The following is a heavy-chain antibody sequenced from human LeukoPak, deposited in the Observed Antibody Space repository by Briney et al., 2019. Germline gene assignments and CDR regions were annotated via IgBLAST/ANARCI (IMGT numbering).Heavy chain of an antibody. CDR2: IRGNGGST. J-gene: IGHJ6*02. Sequence: GGSLRLSCAASGFTFSIYTMTWVRQAPGKGLEWVSRIRGNGGSTGYADSVKGRFTISRDNSKNTLYLQMNSLRAEDTAVYYCAKTISSTSCYRDVCYYYYGMDVWGQGTTVTVSS. CDR1: GFTFSIYT. CDR3: AKTISSTSCYRDVCYYYYGMDV. D-gene: IGHD2-2*02. V-gene: IGHV3-23*01.